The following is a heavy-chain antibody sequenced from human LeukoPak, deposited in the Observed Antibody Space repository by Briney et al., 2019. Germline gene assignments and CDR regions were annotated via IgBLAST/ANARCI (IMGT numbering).Heavy chain of an antibody. D-gene: IGHD2-2*01. Sequence: SETLSLTCTVSGGSISSYYWSWIRQPPGKGLEWIGYIYYSGSTNYNPSLKSRVTISVDTSKNQFSLKLSSVTAADTAVYYCAKDPGVVPAHYFDYWGQGILVTVSS. V-gene: IGHV4-59*01. CDR1: GGSISSYY. CDR2: IYYSGST. J-gene: IGHJ4*02. CDR3: AKDPGVVPAHYFDY.